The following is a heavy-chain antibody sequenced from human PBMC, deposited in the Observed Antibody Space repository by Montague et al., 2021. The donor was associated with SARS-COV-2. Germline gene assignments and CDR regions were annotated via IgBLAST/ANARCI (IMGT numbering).Heavy chain of an antibody. Sequence: SLRLSCAASGFTFSSYAMHWVRQAPGKGLEWVAVISYDGSNKYCADSVKGRFTISRDNSKNTLYLQMNSLRAEDTAVYYCARDSVTDGPYGMDVWGQGTTVTVS. CDR2: ISYDGSNK. CDR3: ARDSVTDGPYGMDV. CDR1: GFTFSSYA. D-gene: IGHD2-21*02. V-gene: IGHV3-30*04. J-gene: IGHJ6*02.